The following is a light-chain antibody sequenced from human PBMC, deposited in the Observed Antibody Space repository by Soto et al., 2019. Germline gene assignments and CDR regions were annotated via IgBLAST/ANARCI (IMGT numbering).Light chain of an antibody. CDR1: SSDVGGYNY. V-gene: IGLV2-14*01. Sequence: QSALTQPASVSGSPGQSITISCTGTSSDVGGYNYVSWYQQHPGKAPKLMIYDVSNRPSGVSNHFSGSKSGNTASLTISGLQVEAEADYYCSSYTSSSTLDVVFGGGTKLTVL. CDR3: SSYTSSSTLDVV. J-gene: IGLJ2*01. CDR2: DVS.